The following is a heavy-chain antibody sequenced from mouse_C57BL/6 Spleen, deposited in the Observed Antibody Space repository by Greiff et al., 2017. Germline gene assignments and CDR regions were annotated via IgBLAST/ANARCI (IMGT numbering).Heavy chain of an antibody. CDR1: GFNIKDYY. J-gene: IGHJ2*01. D-gene: IGHD1-1*01. CDR2: IDPEDGET. V-gene: IGHV14-2*01. Sequence: VQLQQSGAELVKPGASVKLSCTASGFNIKDYYMHWVKQRTEQGLEWIGRIDPEDGETKYAPKFPGKATITADTSSNTAYLQLSSLTSEDTAVYYCARDYYGSSFYYFDYWGQGTTLTVSS. CDR3: ARDYYGSSFYYFDY.